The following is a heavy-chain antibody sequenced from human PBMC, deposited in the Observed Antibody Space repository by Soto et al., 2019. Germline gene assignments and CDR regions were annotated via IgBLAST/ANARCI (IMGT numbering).Heavy chain of an antibody. D-gene: IGHD3-10*01. Sequence: GGSLRLSCAASGFTVSSNYMSWVRQAPGKGLEWVSVIYSGGSTYYADSVKGRSTIPRHNSKNTLYLQMNSLRAEDTAVYYWARLRSKGWFDPWGQGTLVTVSS. CDR3: ARLRSKGWFDP. J-gene: IGHJ5*02. V-gene: IGHV3-53*04. CDR1: GFTVSSNY. CDR2: IYSGGST.